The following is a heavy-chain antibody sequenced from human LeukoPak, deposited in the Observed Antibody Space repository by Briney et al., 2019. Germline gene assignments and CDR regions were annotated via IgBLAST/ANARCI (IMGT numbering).Heavy chain of an antibody. J-gene: IGHJ5*02. V-gene: IGHV4-39*07. Sequence: SETLSLTCTVSGDSISSSSYYWGWIRQSPGKGLEWIGSIYYGGSTHYKSSLKSRVNISVDTSKNQFFLKLNSVTAADTAVYYCARDKRMVRGDYMGLDPWGQGTLVTVSS. CDR3: ARDKRMVRGDYMGLDP. D-gene: IGHD3-10*01. CDR2: IYYGGST. CDR1: GDSISSSSYY.